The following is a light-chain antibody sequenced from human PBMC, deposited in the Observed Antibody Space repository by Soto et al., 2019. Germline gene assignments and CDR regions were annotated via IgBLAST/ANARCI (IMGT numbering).Light chain of an antibody. CDR2: DAY. CDR1: RSIISY. Sequence: ELTQSPATLSLSPGERATLSCRASRSIISYLAWYQQTPGQAPRLLIYDAYNRATGIPARFSGSGSGTDFTLTISRLEHEDSAVYYCQQRSNWPPALTFGGGTKVEIK. V-gene: IGKV3-11*01. CDR3: QQRSNWPPALT. J-gene: IGKJ4*01.